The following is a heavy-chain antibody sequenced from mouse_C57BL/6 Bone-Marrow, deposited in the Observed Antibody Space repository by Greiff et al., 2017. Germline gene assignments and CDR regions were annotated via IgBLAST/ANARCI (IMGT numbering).Heavy chain of an antibody. J-gene: IGHJ2*01. CDR2: IHPNSGST. D-gene: IGHD1-2*01. Sequence: VQLQQPGAELVKPGASMKLSCKASGYTFTSYWMHWVKQRPGQGLEWIGMIHPNSGSTNYNEKFKSKATLTVDKTSSTAYMQLSSLTSEDSAGYYCARRNYYGPGYYFDDWGQGTTLTVSS. CDR1: GYTFTSYW. CDR3: ARRNYYGPGYYFDD. V-gene: IGHV1-64*01.